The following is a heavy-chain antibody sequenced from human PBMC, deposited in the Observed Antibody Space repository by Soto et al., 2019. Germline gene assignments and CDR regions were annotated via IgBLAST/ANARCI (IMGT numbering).Heavy chain of an antibody. D-gene: IGHD4-17*01. V-gene: IGHV3-33*01. Sequence: QVQLVESGGGVVQPGRSLRLSCAASGFTFSSYGMHWVRQAPGKGLEWVAVIWYDGSNKYYADSVKGRFTISRDNSKNTLYLQMNSLSAEDTAVYYCARDDTATVTSYFDYWGQGTLVTVSS. CDR2: IWYDGSNK. J-gene: IGHJ4*02. CDR3: ARDDTATVTSYFDY. CDR1: GFTFSSYG.